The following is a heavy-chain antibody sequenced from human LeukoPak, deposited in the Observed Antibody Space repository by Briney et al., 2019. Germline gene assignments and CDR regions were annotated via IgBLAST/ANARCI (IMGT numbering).Heavy chain of an antibody. V-gene: IGHV3-48*01. Sequence: GGSLRLSCAVSGFNFSTYNMNWVRQAPGKGLEWVSYISTSSRPIYYADSVKGRFTISRDNAKNSLYLQMNSLRAEDTAVYYCARDRSGYYYYYMDVWGKGTTVTVSS. CDR1: GFNFSTYN. J-gene: IGHJ6*03. CDR2: ISTSSRPI. CDR3: ARDRSGYYYYYMDV.